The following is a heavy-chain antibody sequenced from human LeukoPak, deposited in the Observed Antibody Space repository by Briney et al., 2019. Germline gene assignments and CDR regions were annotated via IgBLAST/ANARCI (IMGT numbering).Heavy chain of an antibody. Sequence: SVKVSCKASGGTFSSYAISWVRQAPGQGLEWMGRIIPILGIANYAQKFQGRVTITADKSTSTAYMGLSSLRSEDTAVYYCARAYHYYDSSGYYWFDPWGQGTLVTVSS. CDR2: IIPILGIA. CDR3: ARAYHYYDSSGYYWFDP. CDR1: GGTFSSYA. V-gene: IGHV1-69*04. J-gene: IGHJ5*02. D-gene: IGHD3-22*01.